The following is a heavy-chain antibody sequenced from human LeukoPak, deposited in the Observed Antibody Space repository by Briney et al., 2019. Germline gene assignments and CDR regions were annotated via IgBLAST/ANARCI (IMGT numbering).Heavy chain of an antibody. D-gene: IGHD2-8*01. CDR1: GYTFTCYY. CDR3: AGSLGYCTSNVCYLKY. J-gene: IGHJ4*02. CDR2: ISAQHGQT. Sequence: GASVKVSCKASGYTFTCYYMHWVRHAPGQGLEWMGWISAQHGQTEYATTSQDRVTMTTDTYTNTAYMELRSLRSDDTAVYYCAGSLGYCTSNVCYLKYWGQGTLVTVSS. V-gene: IGHV1-18*04.